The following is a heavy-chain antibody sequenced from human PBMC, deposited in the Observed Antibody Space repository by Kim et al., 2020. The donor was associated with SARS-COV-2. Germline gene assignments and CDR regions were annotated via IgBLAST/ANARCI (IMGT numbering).Heavy chain of an antibody. V-gene: IGHV3-74*01. CDR3: ARVQNNGMDV. CDR2: ITTDGSTT. J-gene: IGHJ6*02. D-gene: IGHD4-4*01. Sequence: GGSLRLSCAASGFTFSGHWMHWVRQGPGKGLVWVSYITTDGSTTTYADSVKGRFTISRDNAKNTLYLQMNSLRAEDTAVYYCARVQNNGMDVWGQGTTVTVS. CDR1: GFTFSGHW.